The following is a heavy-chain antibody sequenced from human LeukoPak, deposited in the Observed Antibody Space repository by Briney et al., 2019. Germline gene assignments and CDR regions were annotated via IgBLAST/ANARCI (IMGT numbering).Heavy chain of an antibody. CDR1: GFSFSSYA. D-gene: IGHD2-15*01. CDR3: ARDRDRYGLDV. J-gene: IGHJ6*02. Sequence: GSLRLSCAGSGFSFSSYAMDWVRQAPGKGLEWVSYISGISGIVYYADSVKGRFTISRDNAKNSLYLQMNSLRAEDTAVYYCARDRDRYGLDVWSQGTTVTVSS. V-gene: IGHV3-48*01. CDR2: ISGISGIV.